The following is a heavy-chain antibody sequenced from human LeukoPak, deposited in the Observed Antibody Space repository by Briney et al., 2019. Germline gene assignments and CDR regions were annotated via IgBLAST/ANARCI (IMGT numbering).Heavy chain of an antibody. J-gene: IGHJ4*02. Sequence: SETLFLTCTVSGGSISSHYWSWIRQPPGRGLEWIGYIYYSGTTNHNPSLKSRVTISVDTSKNQFSLKLSSVTAADTAVYYCARGLTYYDILTAYYTFPYFDYWGQGTLVTVSS. CDR2: IYYSGTT. CDR3: ARGLTYYDILTAYYTFPYFDY. D-gene: IGHD3-9*01. V-gene: IGHV4-59*11. CDR1: GGSISSHY.